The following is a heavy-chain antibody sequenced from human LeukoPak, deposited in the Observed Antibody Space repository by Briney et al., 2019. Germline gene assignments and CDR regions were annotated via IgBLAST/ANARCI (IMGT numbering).Heavy chain of an antibody. Sequence: SETLSLTCTVSGGSINSYYWSWIRQPAGKGLEWIGRINTSGSTKYNSSLKSRVTISLDKSKNQFSLKLSSVTAADTAVYYCARDYCSGGSCYYYYYYMDVWGKGTTVTVSS. V-gene: IGHV4-4*07. D-gene: IGHD2-15*01. CDR2: INTSGST. J-gene: IGHJ6*03. CDR3: ARDYCSGGSCYYYYYYMDV. CDR1: GGSINSYY.